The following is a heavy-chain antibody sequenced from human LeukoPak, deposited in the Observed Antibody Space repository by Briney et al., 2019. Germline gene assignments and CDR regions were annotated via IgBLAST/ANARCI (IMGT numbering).Heavy chain of an antibody. J-gene: IGHJ3*01. CDR3: TTTYYYDSSGYFPSHLS. Sequence: PGGSLRLSCAASGFTFSNAWMSWVRQAPGKGLEWVGRIKSKTDGGTTDYAAPVKGRFTISRDDSKNTLYLQMNSLKTEDTAVYYCTTTYYYDSSGYFPSHLSWGQGTMVTVSS. V-gene: IGHV3-15*01. D-gene: IGHD3-22*01. CDR2: IKSKTDGGTT. CDR1: GFTFSNAW.